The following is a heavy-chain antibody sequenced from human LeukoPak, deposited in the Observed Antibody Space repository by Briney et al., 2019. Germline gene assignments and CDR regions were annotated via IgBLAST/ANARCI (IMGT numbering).Heavy chain of an antibody. CDR2: IYYSGST. Sequence: PSETLSLTCTVSGGSISSYYWSWIRQPPGKGLEWIGYIYYSGSTNYNPSLKSRATISVDTSKNQFSLKLSSVTAADTAMYYCARGTLYSGWSYYFDYWGQGSQVTVSS. V-gene: IGHV4-59*12. D-gene: IGHD6-19*01. CDR3: ARGTLYSGWSYYFDY. CDR1: GGSISSYY. J-gene: IGHJ4*02.